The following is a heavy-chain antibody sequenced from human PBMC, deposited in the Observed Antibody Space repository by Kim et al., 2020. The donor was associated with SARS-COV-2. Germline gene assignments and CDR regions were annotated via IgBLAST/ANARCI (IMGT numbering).Heavy chain of an antibody. CDR3: ARFAVEKSVHYYGSGTYYKGFDY. V-gene: IGHV4-61*01. Sequence: SETLSLTCTVPGGSVSSDSYYWSWIRQPPGKGLEWIGYIYYNGNTNYNPSLKSRVTISVDTSNNQFSLKLSSVTAADTAVYYCARFAVEKSVHYYGSGTYYKGFDYWGQGTLVTVSS. J-gene: IGHJ4*02. CDR2: IYYNGNT. CDR1: GGSVSSDSYY. D-gene: IGHD3-10*01.